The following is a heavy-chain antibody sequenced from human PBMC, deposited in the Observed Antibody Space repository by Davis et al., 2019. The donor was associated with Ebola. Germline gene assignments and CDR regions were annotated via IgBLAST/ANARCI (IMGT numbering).Heavy chain of an antibody. V-gene: IGHV4-39*01. CDR1: GGSISSSSYY. Sequence: PSETLSLTCTVSGGSISSSSYYWGWIRQPPGKGLEWIGTIYYSGSTYYNPSLKSRVTISVDTSKNQFSLNLSSVTAADTAVYYCARGSPSIDIWGQGTMVTVSS. J-gene: IGHJ3*02. CDR2: IYYSGST. CDR3: ARGSPSIDI.